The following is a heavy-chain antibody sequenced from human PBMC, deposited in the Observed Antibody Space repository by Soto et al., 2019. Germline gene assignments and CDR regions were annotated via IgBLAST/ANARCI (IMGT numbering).Heavy chain of an antibody. CDR3: ARNKYVLRFLEWLSAPFDY. J-gene: IGHJ4*02. V-gene: IGHV1-3*01. CDR1: GYTLTSYA. CDR2: INACKGNT. D-gene: IGHD3-3*01. Sequence: GAPVKGSFQASGYTLTSYAMHWVGQAPGQRAEGIGWINACKGNTKYSQKFQGRVTITRDTSASTAYMELSSLRSEDTAVYYCARNKYVLRFLEWLSAPFDYWGQGTLVTVSA.